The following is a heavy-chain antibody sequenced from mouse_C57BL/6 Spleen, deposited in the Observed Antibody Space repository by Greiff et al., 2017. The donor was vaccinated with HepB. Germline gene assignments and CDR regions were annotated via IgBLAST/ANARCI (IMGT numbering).Heavy chain of an antibody. J-gene: IGHJ3*01. Sequence: EVNVVESGGGLVKPGGSLKLSCAASGFTFSSYAMSWVRQTPEKRLEWVATISDGGSYTYYPDNVKGRFTISRDNAKNNLYLQMSHLKSEDTAMYYCARCGDYEEGFAYWGQGTLVTVSA. V-gene: IGHV5-4*03. D-gene: IGHD1-1*01. CDR3: ARCGDYEEGFAY. CDR2: ISDGGSYT. CDR1: GFTFSSYA.